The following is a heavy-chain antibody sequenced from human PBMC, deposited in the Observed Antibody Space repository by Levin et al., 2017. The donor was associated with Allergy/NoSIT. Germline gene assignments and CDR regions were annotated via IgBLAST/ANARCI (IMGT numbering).Heavy chain of an antibody. CDR3: ASANYGGNSDDYDYGMDV. D-gene: IGHD4-23*01. V-gene: IGHV1-69*01. CDR1: GGTFSSYA. Sequence: PGESLKISCKASGGTFSSYAISWVRQAPGQGLEWMGGIIPIFGTANYAQKFQGRVTITADESTSTAYMELSSLRSEDTAVYYCASANYGGNSDDYDYGMDVWGQGTTVTVSS. CDR2: IIPIFGTA. J-gene: IGHJ6*02.